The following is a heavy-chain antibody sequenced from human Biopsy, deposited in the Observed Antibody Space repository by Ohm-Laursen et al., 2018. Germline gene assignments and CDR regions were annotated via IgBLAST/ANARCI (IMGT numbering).Heavy chain of an antibody. CDR2: ITQSGST. J-gene: IGHJ6*02. D-gene: IGHD6-13*01. Sequence: GTLSLTCAVYGGSFNGYFWSWIRQPPGKGLEWIGDITQSGSTNYSPSLKSRVTISVDTAKKQFSLSLRSVTAADTAVYYCARVPLPGIGAAYQGRFLYGMDVWGQGTTVTVSS. V-gene: IGHV4-34*01. CDR1: GGSFNGYF. CDR3: ARVPLPGIGAAYQGRFLYGMDV.